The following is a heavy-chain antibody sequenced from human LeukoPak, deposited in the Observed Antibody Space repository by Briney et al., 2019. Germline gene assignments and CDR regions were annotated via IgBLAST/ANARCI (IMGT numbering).Heavy chain of an antibody. CDR2: ISSSSSYI. CDR1: GFTFSSYS. V-gene: IGHV3-21*01. D-gene: IGHD3-10*01. CDR3: ARDAITMVRGVISP. J-gene: IGHJ5*02. Sequence: GGSLRLSCAASGFTFSSYSMTWVRQAPGKGLEWVSSISSSSSYIYYADSVKGRFTISRDNAKNSLYLQMNSLRAEDTAVYYCARDAITMVRGVISPGAQGTLVTVSS.